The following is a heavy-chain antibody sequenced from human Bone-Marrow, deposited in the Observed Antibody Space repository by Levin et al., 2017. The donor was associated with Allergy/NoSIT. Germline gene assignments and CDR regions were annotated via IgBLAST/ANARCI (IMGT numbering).Heavy chain of an antibody. J-gene: IGHJ3*01. CDR1: GFDFSNVW. D-gene: IGHD1-26*01. CDR3: TTGDERGSVHAFDF. V-gene: IGHV3-15*01. CDR2: IKRKIENEAT. Sequence: LSLTCAASGFDFSNVWMTWVRQAPGKGLEWVGRIKRKIENEATEYAAPVKGRFTISRDDARNTLYLQMNSLRIEDTGIYYCTTGDERGSVHAFDFWGQGTTVTASS.